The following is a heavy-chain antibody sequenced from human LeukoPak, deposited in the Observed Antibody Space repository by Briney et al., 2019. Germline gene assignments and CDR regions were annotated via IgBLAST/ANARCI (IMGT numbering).Heavy chain of an antibody. D-gene: IGHD4-17*01. Sequence: SETLSLTCAVSGGSFSGYYWTWIRQPPGKGLEWIGEINHSGSTNYNPSLKSRVTISVDTSKNQFSLKLSSVTAADTAVYYCARGPPQPDYGDYGNSQGFDYWGQGTLVTVSS. CDR3: ARGPPQPDYGDYGNSQGFDY. V-gene: IGHV4-34*01. CDR2: INHSGST. CDR1: GGSFSGYY. J-gene: IGHJ4*02.